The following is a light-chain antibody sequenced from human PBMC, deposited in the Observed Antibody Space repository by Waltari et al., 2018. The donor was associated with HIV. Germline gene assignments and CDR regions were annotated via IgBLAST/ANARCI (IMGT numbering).Light chain of an antibody. CDR2: DVS. J-gene: IGLJ3*02. V-gene: IGLV2-14*03. CDR1: SNDVGGHNY. Sequence: QSALTQPASVSGSPGQSITISCTGSSNDVGGHNYVSWYQQHPGKAPRLMIYDVSTRPSGVSDRFSGSKSGDTASLTISGLQPEDEADYYCESYTSTSVWVFGGGTRLTVL. CDR3: ESYTSTSVWV.